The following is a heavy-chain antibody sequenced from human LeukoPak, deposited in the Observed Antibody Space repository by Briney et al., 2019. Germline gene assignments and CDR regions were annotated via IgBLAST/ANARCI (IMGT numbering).Heavy chain of an antibody. D-gene: IGHD4-17*01. J-gene: IGHJ6*03. CDR3: ARGLSSLLSGWFRPDYGDDYYYYYMDV. Sequence: SETLSLTCTVSGGSISSYYWSWIRQPPGKGLEWIGYIYYSGSTNYNPSLKSRVTISVDTSKNQFSLKLSSVTAADTAVYYCARGLSSLLSGWFRPDYGDDYYYYYMDVWGKGTTVTVSS. CDR1: GGSISSYY. CDR2: IYYSGST. V-gene: IGHV4-59*01.